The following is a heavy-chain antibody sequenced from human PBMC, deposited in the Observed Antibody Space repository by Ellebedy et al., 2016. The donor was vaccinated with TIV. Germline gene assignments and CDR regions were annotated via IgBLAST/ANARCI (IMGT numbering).Heavy chain of an antibody. CDR1: GFTFSSYS. V-gene: IGHV3-21*01. CDR3: ARGADTTMVWGALDI. D-gene: IGHD5-18*01. CDR2: ISISSSYI. J-gene: IGHJ3*02. Sequence: PGGSLRLSCAASGFTFSSYSMNWVRQAPGRGLEWVSTISISSSYIYYADSVKGRFTISRDNVKNSLYLQMNSLRAEDTAVYYCARGADTTMVWGALDIWGQGTVVTVSS.